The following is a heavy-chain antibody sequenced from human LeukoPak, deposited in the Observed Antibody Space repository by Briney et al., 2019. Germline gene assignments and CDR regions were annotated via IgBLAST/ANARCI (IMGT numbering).Heavy chain of an antibody. J-gene: IGHJ4*02. Sequence: GGSVKVSCKASGGTFSSYAISWVRQAPGHGLEWMGRIIPILGIANYAQQFQGRVTITADKSTSTAYMELSSLRSEDTAVYYCATPAGSSSLVFDYWGQGTLVTVSS. CDR1: GGTFSSYA. CDR3: ATPAGSSSLVFDY. CDR2: IIPILGIA. V-gene: IGHV1-69*04. D-gene: IGHD6-13*01.